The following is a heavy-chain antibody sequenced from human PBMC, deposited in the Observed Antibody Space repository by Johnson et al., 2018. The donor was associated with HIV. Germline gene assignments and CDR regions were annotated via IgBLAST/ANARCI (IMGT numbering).Heavy chain of an antibody. Sequence: VQLVESGGGLVQPGGSLRLSCAASGFTFSSYAMHWVRQAPGKGLEWVAFIRYDGNNKYYVDSVKGRFTISRDNSKNTLYLQMNSLRPEDTAVYYCVREGKDAFDIWGQGTMVTVSS. CDR3: VREGKDAFDI. D-gene: IGHD3-10*01. CDR1: GFTFSSYA. V-gene: IGHV3-30*02. J-gene: IGHJ3*02. CDR2: IRYDGNNK.